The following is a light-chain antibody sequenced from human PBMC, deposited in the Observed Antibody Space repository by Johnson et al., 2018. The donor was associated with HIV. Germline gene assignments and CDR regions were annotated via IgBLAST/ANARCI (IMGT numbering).Light chain of an antibody. V-gene: IGLV1-51*01. CDR3: GTWDSSLSAGV. Sequence: QSVLTQPPSVSAAPGQKVTISCSGSSSNIGNNYVSWYQQLPGTAPKLLIYDNNKRPSGIPDRFSGSKYGTSATLGITGLQTGDEADYYCGTWDSSLSAGVFGIGTKVTVL. J-gene: IGLJ1*01. CDR2: DNN. CDR1: SSNIGNNY.